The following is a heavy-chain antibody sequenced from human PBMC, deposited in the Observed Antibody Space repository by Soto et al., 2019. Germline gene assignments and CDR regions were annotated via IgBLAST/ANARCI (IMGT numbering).Heavy chain of an antibody. Sequence: SLRLSCAASGFTFSSYAMSWARQAPGKGLEWVSAVGTGGTTDYAAPVKGRFTISRDDSKNTLYLQMNSLKTEDTAVYYCTTDSGWYRQSGPTWLDPWGQGTLVTVSS. CDR3: TTDSGWYRQSGPTWLDP. V-gene: IGHV3-15*04. CDR1: GFTFSSYA. J-gene: IGHJ5*02. CDR2: VGTGGTT. D-gene: IGHD6-19*01.